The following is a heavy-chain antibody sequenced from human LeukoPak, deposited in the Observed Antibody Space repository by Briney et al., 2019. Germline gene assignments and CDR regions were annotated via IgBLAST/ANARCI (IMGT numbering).Heavy chain of an antibody. J-gene: IGHJ4*02. CDR3: ATVPLITIFGVVTPDY. V-gene: IGHV1-69-2*01. Sequence: ASVKVSSKVSGYTFTDYYMHWVQQAPGKGLEWMGLVDPEDGETIYAEKFQGRVTITADTSTDTAYMELSSLRSEDTAVYYCATVPLITIFGVVTPDYWGQGTLVTVSS. D-gene: IGHD3-3*01. CDR2: VDPEDGET. CDR1: GYTFTDYY.